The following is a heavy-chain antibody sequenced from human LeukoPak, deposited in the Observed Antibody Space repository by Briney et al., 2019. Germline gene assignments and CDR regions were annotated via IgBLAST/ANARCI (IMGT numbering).Heavy chain of an antibody. D-gene: IGHD3-16*02. Sequence: GGSLRLSCAASGFTFSSYWMSWVRQAPGKGLEWVANIKQDGSEKYYVDSVKGRFTISRDNAENSLYLQMNSLRAEDTAVYYCARVLRYDYVWGSYREFDYWGQGTLVTVSS. V-gene: IGHV3-7*01. CDR1: GFTFSSYW. J-gene: IGHJ4*02. CDR2: IKQDGSEK. CDR3: ARVLRYDYVWGSYREFDY.